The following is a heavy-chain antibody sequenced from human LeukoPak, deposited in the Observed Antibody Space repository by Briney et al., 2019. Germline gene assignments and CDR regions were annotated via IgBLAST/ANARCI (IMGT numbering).Heavy chain of an antibody. J-gene: IGHJ4*02. CDR3: ARETRYYDNSGYHAAFDY. V-gene: IGHV3-53*01. CDR1: GFTVSSNY. CDR2: INSGGST. D-gene: IGHD3-22*01. Sequence: GGSLRLSCAASGFTVSSNYMSWVRQAPGKGLEWVSVINSGGSTYYADSVKGRFTISRDNSKNTLYLQMNSLRAEDTAVYYCARETRYYDNSGYHAAFDYWGQGTLVTVSS.